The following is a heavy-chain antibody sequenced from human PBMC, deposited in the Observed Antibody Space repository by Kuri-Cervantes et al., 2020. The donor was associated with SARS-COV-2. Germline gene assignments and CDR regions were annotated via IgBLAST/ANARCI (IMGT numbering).Heavy chain of an antibody. CDR3: ARDPNYYDSSANEGFDY. D-gene: IGHD3-22*01. Sequence: GGSLRLSCAASGFTFSSYWMSWVRQAPGKGLEWVANIKQDGSEKYYVDSVKGRFTISGDNAKNSLYLQMNSLRAEDTAVYYCARDPNYYDSSANEGFDYWGQGTLVTDSS. J-gene: IGHJ4*02. CDR1: GFTFSSYW. V-gene: IGHV3-7*01. CDR2: IKQDGSEK.